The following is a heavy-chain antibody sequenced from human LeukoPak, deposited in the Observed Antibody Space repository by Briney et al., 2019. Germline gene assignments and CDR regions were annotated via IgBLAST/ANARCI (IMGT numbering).Heavy chain of an antibody. V-gene: IGHV4-59*01. CDR1: GGSISSYY. CDR3: SKKSPTDATVGNYLGN. CDR2: IYYSGST. J-gene: IGHJ4*02. Sequence: PSETLSLTCTVSGGSISSYYWSWIRQPPGKGLEWIGYIYYSGSTNYNPSLKSRVTISVDTSKNQFSLKLSSVTAADTAVYYCSKKSPTDATVGNYLGNWGQGTLVTVSS. D-gene: IGHD2-15*01.